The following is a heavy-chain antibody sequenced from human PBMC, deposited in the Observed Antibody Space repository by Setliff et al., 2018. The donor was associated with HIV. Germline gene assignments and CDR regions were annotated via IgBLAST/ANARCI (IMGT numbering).Heavy chain of an antibody. V-gene: IGHV3-7*05. D-gene: IGHD5-18*01. CDR3: ASAIVELGYNLFSVDV. Sequence: GGSLSLSCAASGFSFSRDWLSWVRQAPGQGLEWVASIDHSGSEENYVDSVRGRFTVSRDNTKNTLYLQMSRLRSDDTAVYYCASAIVELGYNLFSVDVWGKGTTVTVSS. CDR2: IDHSGSEE. J-gene: IGHJ6*04. CDR1: GFSFSRDW.